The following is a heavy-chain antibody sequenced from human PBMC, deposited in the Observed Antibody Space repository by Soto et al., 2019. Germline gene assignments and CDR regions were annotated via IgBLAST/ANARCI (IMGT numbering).Heavy chain of an antibody. CDR2: MYNTGST. CDR3: ARTGSSGWYLGYYYYYGMDV. J-gene: IGHJ6*02. V-gene: IGHV4-59*01. Sequence: PSETLSLTCTVSGGSISGYYWSWIRQPPGKGLEWIGYMYNTGSTVYNPSLKSRVTISVDTSKNQFSLKLSSVTAADTAVYYCARTGSSGWYLGYYYYYGMDVWGQGTTVTVSS. CDR1: GGSISGYY. D-gene: IGHD6-19*01.